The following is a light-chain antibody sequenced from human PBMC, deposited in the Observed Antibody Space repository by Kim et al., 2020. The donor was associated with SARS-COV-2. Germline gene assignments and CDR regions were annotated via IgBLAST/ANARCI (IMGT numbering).Light chain of an antibody. CDR3: QAWDSSTVV. J-gene: IGLJ2*01. CDR1: KLGDKY. V-gene: IGLV3-1*01. CDR2: QDS. Sequence: SSELTQPPSVSVCPGQTASITCSGDKLGDKYACWYQQKPGQSPVLVIYQDSKRPSGIPERFSGSNSGNTATLTISGTQAMDEADYYCQAWDSSTVV.